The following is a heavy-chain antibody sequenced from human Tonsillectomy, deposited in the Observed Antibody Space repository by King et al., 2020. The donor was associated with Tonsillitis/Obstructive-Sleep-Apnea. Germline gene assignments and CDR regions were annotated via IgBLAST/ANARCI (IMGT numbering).Heavy chain of an antibody. CDR2: ISNDGSSK. CDR1: AFTFSSYA. CDR3: AGDYDILTGYTNRGIFDY. D-gene: IGHD3-9*01. J-gene: IGHJ4*02. Sequence: VQLVESGGGVVQPGRSLRLSCAASAFTFSSYAMHWVRQAPGKGLEWVAVISNDGSSKYYADAVKGRFTISRDNSKNTLYMQMNTVRAEDTAVYYCAGDYDILTGYTNRGIFDYWGQGTLVTVSS. V-gene: IGHV3-30*04.